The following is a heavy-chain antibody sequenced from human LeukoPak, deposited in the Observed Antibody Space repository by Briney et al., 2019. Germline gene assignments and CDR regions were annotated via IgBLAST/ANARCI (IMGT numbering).Heavy chain of an antibody. D-gene: IGHD3-22*01. Sequence: GGSLRLSCAASGFIFKTYCMSWVRQAPGKGLEWLSYITSNSNDKYYADSVKGRFTISRDNAKVSLHLQMDSLRDEDTAVYYCARYYDRSGFYRDAFDLWGQGTMVTVSS. J-gene: IGHJ3*01. CDR2: ITSNSNDK. V-gene: IGHV3-48*02. CDR1: GFIFKTYC. CDR3: ARYYDRSGFYRDAFDL.